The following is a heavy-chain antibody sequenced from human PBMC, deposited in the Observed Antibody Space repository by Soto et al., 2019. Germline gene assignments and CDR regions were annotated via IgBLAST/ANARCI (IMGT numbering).Heavy chain of an antibody. D-gene: IGHD6-13*01. Sequence: EVQLVESGGGLVQPGRSLRLSCAASGFTFDDYAMHWVRQVPGKGLEWVSGINWNSGSIGYGDSVKGRFAISRDNAKNSLHLQMNSRSAEDTAFYYCVKDESINWYSGHFRHWGQGNLVTVSS. V-gene: IGHV3-9*01. CDR2: INWNSGSI. CDR1: GFTFDDYA. CDR3: VKDESINWYSGHFRH. J-gene: IGHJ1*01.